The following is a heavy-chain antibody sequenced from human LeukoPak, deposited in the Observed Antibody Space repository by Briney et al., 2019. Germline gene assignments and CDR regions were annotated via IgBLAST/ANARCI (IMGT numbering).Heavy chain of an antibody. Sequence: SETLSLTCTVSGGSISSYYWSWIRQPPGKGLEWIGYIYYSGSTNYNPSLKSRVTISVDTSKNQFSLKLSSVTAADTAVYYCARQHQLLLYGDYDAFDIWGQGTMVTVSS. D-gene: IGHD4-17*01. J-gene: IGHJ3*02. CDR3: ARQHQLLLYGDYDAFDI. CDR1: GGSISSYY. V-gene: IGHV4-59*08. CDR2: IYYSGST.